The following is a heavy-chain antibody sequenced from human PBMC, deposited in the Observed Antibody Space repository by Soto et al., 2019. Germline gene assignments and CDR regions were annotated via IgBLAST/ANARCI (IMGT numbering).Heavy chain of an antibody. D-gene: IGHD3-9*01. CDR2: INPNSGGT. V-gene: IGHV1-2*02. CDR1: GYTFTGYY. Sequence: GASVKVSCKASGYTFTGYYMHWVRQAPGQGLEWMGWINPNSGGTNYAQKFQGRVTMTRDTSISTAYMELSRLRSDDTAVYYCARALLYYDILTGCEPYYYYGMDVWGQGTTVTAP. CDR3: ARALLYYDILTGCEPYYYYGMDV. J-gene: IGHJ6*02.